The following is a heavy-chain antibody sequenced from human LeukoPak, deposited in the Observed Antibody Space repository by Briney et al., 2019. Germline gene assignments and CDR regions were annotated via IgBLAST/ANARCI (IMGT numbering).Heavy chain of an antibody. D-gene: IGHD2-2*01. J-gene: IGHJ4*02. CDR2: ISGSGGST. Sequence: GGSLRPSCAASGFTFSSYAMSWVRQAPGKGLEWVSAISGSGGSTYYADSVKGRFTISRDNSKNTLYLQMNSLRAEDTAVYYCATDIVVVPAANDYWGQGTLVTVSS. CDR1: GFTFSSYA. V-gene: IGHV3-23*01. CDR3: ATDIVVVPAANDY.